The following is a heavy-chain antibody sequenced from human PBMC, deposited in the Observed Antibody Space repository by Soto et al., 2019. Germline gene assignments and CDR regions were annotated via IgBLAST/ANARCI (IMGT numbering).Heavy chain of an antibody. CDR3: AGGYYSSSWRGFDY. CDR1: GYTFSGYF. J-gene: IGHJ4*01. V-gene: IGHV1-2*02. D-gene: IGHD6-13*01. CDR2: MNPNSGGT. Sequence: QVQLVQSGADVKKPGASVKVSCKTSGYTFSGYFMHWLRQAPGQGLEWMGWMNPNSGGTDYAQNFQGRVSMTWDTSISKAYMELSRLRSDDPAISYGAGGYYSSSWRGFDYWGHGPLVTVSS.